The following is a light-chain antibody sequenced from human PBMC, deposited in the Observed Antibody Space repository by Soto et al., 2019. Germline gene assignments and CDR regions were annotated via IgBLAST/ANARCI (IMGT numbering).Light chain of an antibody. V-gene: IGKV1-39*01. CDR3: QQSYSIPQT. CDR2: AAT. Sequence: DIQLTQSPSFLSSSVVDIVTITTRASQGISSNLAWYQQKPGQAPKLLIYAATRLQSGVPSRFSGSESGTDFTLSISSLQPEDFAAYYCQQSYSIPQTFGQGTKVDIK. J-gene: IGKJ1*01. CDR1: QGISSN.